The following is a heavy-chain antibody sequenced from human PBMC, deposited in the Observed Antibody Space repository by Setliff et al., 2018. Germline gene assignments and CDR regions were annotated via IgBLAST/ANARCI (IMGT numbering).Heavy chain of an antibody. CDR1: GGSISSGEFY. CDR3: AREVGTSTSSDAFDV. Sequence: SETLSLTCTVSGGSISSGEFYWTWIRQPPGKGLEWIGYIYSSGSAYYNPSLKSRVTMSVDTSKNQFSLHLTSVTAADTAVYYCAREVGTSTSSDAFDVWGQGMMVTVSS. J-gene: IGHJ3*01. CDR2: IYSSGSA. D-gene: IGHD1-26*01. V-gene: IGHV4-30-4*08.